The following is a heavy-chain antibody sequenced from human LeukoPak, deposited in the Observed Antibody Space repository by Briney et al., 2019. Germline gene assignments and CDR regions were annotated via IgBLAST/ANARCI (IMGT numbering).Heavy chain of an antibody. CDR1: GYTLTELS. J-gene: IGHJ4*02. Sequence: ASVKVSCKVSGYTLTELSMHWVRQAPGKGLEWMGGFDPEDGETIYAQKFQGRVTMTEDTSTDTAYMELSSLRSEDTAVYYCATAGVYYYDSSGYRTLQDWGQGTLVTASS. CDR3: ATAGVYYYDSSGYRTLQD. V-gene: IGHV1-24*01. CDR2: FDPEDGET. D-gene: IGHD3-22*01.